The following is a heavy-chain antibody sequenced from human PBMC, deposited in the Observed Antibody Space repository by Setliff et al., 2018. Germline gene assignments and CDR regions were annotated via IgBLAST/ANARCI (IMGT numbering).Heavy chain of an antibody. V-gene: IGHV4-59*01. Sequence: SETLSLTCTVSGGSFTTYYWSWIRQSPGKGLEWIGYIYYSGSTNYNPSLKSRVTISLDTPKNQFSLRLSSVTAADTAVYYCAREGVDTRSSTDYRYYMDVWGKGTTVTVSS. J-gene: IGHJ6*03. CDR1: GGSFTTYY. D-gene: IGHD5-18*01. CDR3: AREGVDTRSSTDYRYYMDV. CDR2: IYYSGST.